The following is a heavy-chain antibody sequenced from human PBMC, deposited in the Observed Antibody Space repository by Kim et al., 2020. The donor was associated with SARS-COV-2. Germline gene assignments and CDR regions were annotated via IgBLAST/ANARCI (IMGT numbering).Heavy chain of an antibody. V-gene: IGHV4-59*01. Sequence: HSNPPPTSRVTIPVDTSKNQFSLKLSSVTAADTAVYYCARDGDHGGFDYWGQGTLVTVSS. J-gene: IGHJ4*02. CDR3: ARDGDHGGFDY. D-gene: IGHD4-17*01.